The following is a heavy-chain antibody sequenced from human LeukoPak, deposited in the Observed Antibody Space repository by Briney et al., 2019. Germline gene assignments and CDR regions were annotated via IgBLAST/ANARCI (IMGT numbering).Heavy chain of an antibody. CDR1: GYTFTSYG. Sequence: GASVKVSCKASGYTFTSYGISWVRQAPGQGLEWMGWISAYNGNTNYAQKLQGRVTMTTDTSTSTAYMELRSLRSDDTAVYYCARVIIGYCSGGSCYWGGYFDYWGQGTLVTVSS. V-gene: IGHV1-18*01. CDR2: ISAYNGNT. D-gene: IGHD2-15*01. CDR3: ARVIIGYCSGGSCYWGGYFDY. J-gene: IGHJ4*02.